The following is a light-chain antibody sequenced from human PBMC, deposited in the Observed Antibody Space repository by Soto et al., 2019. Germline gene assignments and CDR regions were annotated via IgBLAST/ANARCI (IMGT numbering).Light chain of an antibody. CDR3: QKYNSALPL. Sequence: DIQMTQSPSSLSASVGDRVTITCRASQGISNYLAWYQQKPGKVPKLLIYGASTLQSGVPSRFSGSGSGTDFTLTISGLQPEDVATYYCQKYNSALPLFGGGTRVEIK. CDR1: QGISNY. J-gene: IGKJ4*01. V-gene: IGKV1-27*01. CDR2: GAS.